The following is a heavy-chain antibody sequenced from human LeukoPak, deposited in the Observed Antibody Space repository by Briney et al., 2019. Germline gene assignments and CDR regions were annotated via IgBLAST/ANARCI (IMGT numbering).Heavy chain of an antibody. CDR3: ARDKVGRRDLHSSPKDY. D-gene: IGHD2-15*01. V-gene: IGHV1-18*01. CDR1: GYTFTSYG. Sequence: ASVKVSCKASGYTFTSYGISWVRQAPGQGLEWMGWISAYNGNTNYAQKLQGRVTMTTDTSTSTAYMELSGLRSDDTAVYYCARDKVGRRDLHSSPKDYWGQGTLVTVSS. CDR2: ISAYNGNT. J-gene: IGHJ4*02.